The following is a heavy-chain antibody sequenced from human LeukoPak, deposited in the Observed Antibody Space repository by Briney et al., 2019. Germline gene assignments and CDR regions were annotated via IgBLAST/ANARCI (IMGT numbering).Heavy chain of an antibody. CDR1: GYTFTSYD. CDR2: MNPNSGNT. J-gene: IGHJ4*02. Sequence: ASVKVSCKASGYTFTSYDINWVRQATGQGLEWMGWMNPNSGNTGYAQKFQGRVTMTRNTSMSTAYMELSSLRSEDTAVYYCARGSSRTRCSGGSCPGYWGQGTLVTVSS. CDR3: ARGSSRTRCSGGSCPGY. D-gene: IGHD2-15*01. V-gene: IGHV1-8*01.